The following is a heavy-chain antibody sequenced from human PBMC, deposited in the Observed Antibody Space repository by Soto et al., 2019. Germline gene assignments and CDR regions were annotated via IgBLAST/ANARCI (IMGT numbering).Heavy chain of an antibody. D-gene: IGHD6-13*01. CDR1: GGSFSGYY. V-gene: IGHV4-34*01. CDR3: ARGRRESSSWYWGYWFDP. Sequence: PSETLSLTCAVYGGSFSGYYWSWIRQPPGKGLEWIGEINHSGSTNYNPSLKSRVTISVDTSKNQFSLKLSSVTAADTAVYYCARGRRESSSWYWGYWFDPWGQGTRVTVSS. J-gene: IGHJ5*02. CDR2: INHSGST.